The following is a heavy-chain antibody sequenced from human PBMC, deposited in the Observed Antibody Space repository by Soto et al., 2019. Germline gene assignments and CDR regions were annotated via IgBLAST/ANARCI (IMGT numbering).Heavy chain of an antibody. CDR2: ISAYNGNT. CDR3: ARVRHRRTPDYYGMDV. V-gene: IGHV1-18*01. Sequence: QVPLVQSGAEVKKPGASVKVSCKASGYTFTSYGISWVRQAPGQGLEWMGWISAYNGNTNYAQKLQGRVTMTTDTSTSTAYMELRSLRSDDTAVYYCARVRHRRTPDYYGMDVWGQGTTVTVSS. J-gene: IGHJ6*02. CDR1: GYTFTSYG.